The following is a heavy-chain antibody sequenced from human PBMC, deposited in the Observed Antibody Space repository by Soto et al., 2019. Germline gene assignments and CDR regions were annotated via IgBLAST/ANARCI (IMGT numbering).Heavy chain of an antibody. CDR2: INAGNGNT. Sequence: VKVSCKASGYTFTSYAMHWVRQAPGQRLEWMGWINAGNGNTKYSQKFQGRVTITRDTSASTDYMELRSLRSDDTAVYYCARHKVFVDTAMAPWGQGTLVTVSS. D-gene: IGHD5-18*01. J-gene: IGHJ5*02. V-gene: IGHV1-3*01. CDR1: GYTFTSYA. CDR3: ARHKVFVDTAMAP.